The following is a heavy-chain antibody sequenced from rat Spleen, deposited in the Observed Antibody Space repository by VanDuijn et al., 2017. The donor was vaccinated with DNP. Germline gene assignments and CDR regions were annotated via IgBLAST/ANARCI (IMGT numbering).Heavy chain of an antibody. J-gene: IGHJ2*01. CDR1: GFSLTDYH. D-gene: IGHD1-2*01. CDR2: IWTGGST. V-gene: IGHV2-43*01. CDR3: ARGGYYSSYIGFDY. Sequence: QVQLKESGPGLVQPSQTLSLTSTVSGFSLTDYHVNWVRQPPGKGLEWMGVIWTGGSTDYNSAPKSRLSISRDTSKSQVFLKMNSLQTEDIATYYCARGGYYSSYIGFDYWGQGVMVTVSS.